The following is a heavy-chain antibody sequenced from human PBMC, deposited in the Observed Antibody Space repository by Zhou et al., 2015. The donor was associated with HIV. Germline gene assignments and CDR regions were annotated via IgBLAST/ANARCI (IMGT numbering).Heavy chain of an antibody. CDR1: RGTFSTFG. CDR3: ARGWGRIAARLYYYYGMDV. J-gene: IGHJ6*02. CDR2: IIPVLPTP. Sequence: QVQLVQSGPEVKKPGSSVKVSCKASRGTFSTFGVSWVRQAPGQGLEWMGGIIPVLPTPSYSEKFQGRVTITADKSTSTAYMELSSLRSEDTAVYYCARGWGRIAARLYYYYGMDVWGQGTTVTVSS. V-gene: IGHV1-69*06. D-gene: IGHD6-6*01.